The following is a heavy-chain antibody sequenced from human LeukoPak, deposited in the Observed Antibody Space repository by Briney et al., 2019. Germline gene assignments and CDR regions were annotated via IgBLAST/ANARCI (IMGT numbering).Heavy chain of an antibody. CDR2: INPNSGGT. Sequence: ASVKVSCKASGYTFTGYYMLWVRQAPGQGLEWMGWINPNSGGTNYAQKFQGRVTMTRDTSISTAYMELSRLRSDDTAVYYCARLRWGEFDAFDIWGQGTMVTVSS. J-gene: IGHJ3*02. V-gene: IGHV1-2*02. CDR1: GYTFTGYY. D-gene: IGHD3-16*01. CDR3: ARLRWGEFDAFDI.